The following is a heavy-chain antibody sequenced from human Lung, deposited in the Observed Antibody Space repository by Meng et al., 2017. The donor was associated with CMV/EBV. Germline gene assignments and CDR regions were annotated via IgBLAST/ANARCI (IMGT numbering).Heavy chain of an antibody. CDR1: GYTFISYG. CDR3: VRIPNTYDFWSGYHAYYGMDV. V-gene: IGHV1-18*01. D-gene: IGHD3-3*01. Sequence: ATVKVSXKASGYTFISYGISWVRQAPGQGLEWMGWISAYNGNTNYAQKLQGRVTMTTDTSTSTAYMELRSLRSADTAVYYCVRIPNTYDFWSGYHAYYGMDVWGQGXTVTVSS. J-gene: IGHJ6*02. CDR2: ISAYNGNT.